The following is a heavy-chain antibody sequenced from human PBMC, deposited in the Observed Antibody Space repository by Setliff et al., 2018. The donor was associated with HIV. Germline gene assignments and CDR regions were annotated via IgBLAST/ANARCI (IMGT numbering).Heavy chain of an antibody. V-gene: IGHV1-24*01. CDR2: VDPEDGET. D-gene: IGHD2-15*01. CDR1: GCTLAEIS. J-gene: IGHJ3*02. Sequence: GASVKVSCKVSGCTLAEISMHWVRQAPGKGLEWMGLVDPEDGETIYAEKFQGRVTITADTSTDTAYMELSSLRPEDTAVYYCARHCNAGTCYFYIWGQGTMVTVSS. CDR3: ARHCNAGTCYFYI.